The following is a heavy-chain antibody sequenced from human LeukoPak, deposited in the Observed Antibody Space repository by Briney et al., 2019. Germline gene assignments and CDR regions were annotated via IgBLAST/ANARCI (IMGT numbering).Heavy chain of an antibody. CDR1: GYTFTGYY. V-gene: IGHV1-2*02. CDR3: ARSQGSSGWYSNYYYYMDV. CDR2: INPNSGGT. Sequence: ASVKVSCKASGYTFTGYYMHWVRQAPGQGLEWMGWINPNSGGTNYAQKFQGRVTMTRDTSISTAYMELSSLRAEDTAVYYCARSQGSSGWYSNYYYYMDVWGKGTTVTISS. D-gene: IGHD6-19*01. J-gene: IGHJ6*03.